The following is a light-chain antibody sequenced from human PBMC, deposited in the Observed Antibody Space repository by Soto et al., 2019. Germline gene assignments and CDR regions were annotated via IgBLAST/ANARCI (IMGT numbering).Light chain of an antibody. CDR1: QTISNF. V-gene: IGKV1-39*01. J-gene: IGKJ2*01. Sequence: DIQMTQSPSSLSASVRDRVTITCRASQTISNFLNWYQKKPGKAPTLLIYSASSLQRGVPANFSGSGSGADFTLTISHVRPEDLATYYCQQTYSAPHTFGQGTKVEIK. CDR2: SAS. CDR3: QQTYSAPHT.